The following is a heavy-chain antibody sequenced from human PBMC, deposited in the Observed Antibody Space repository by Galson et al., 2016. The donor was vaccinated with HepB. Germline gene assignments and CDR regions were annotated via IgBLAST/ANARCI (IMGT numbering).Heavy chain of an antibody. CDR2: LYSSGNT. CDR1: GLSINSNY. J-gene: IGHJ4*02. V-gene: IGHV3-66*04. CDR3: ARQDFAEVYFDY. Sequence: SLRLSCAVSGLSINSNYMTWVRQAPGKGLEWVSFLYSSGNTYYADSVKGRFTFSRDNSKNTLYLQMTSLTVDDTAAYYCARQDFAEVYFDYWGQGTLVTVSS.